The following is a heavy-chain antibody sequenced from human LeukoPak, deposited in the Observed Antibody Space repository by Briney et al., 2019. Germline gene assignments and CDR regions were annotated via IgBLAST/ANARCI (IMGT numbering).Heavy chain of an antibody. CDR2: IYTSGST. CDR3: AREDSSSWYNRGGIGY. Sequence: PSETLSLTCTVSGGSISSYYWSWIRQPAGKGLEWIGRIYTSGSTNYNPSLKSRVTMSVDTSKNQFSLKLSSVTAAHTAVYYCAREDSSSWYNRGGIGYWGQGTLVTVSS. CDR1: GGSISSYY. V-gene: IGHV4-4*07. J-gene: IGHJ4*02. D-gene: IGHD6-13*01.